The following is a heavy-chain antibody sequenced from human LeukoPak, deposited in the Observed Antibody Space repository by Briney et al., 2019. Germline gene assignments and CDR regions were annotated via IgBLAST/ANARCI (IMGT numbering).Heavy chain of an antibody. J-gene: IGHJ4*02. V-gene: IGHV4-34*01. CDR3: ARHPDLIPDYYDSSGYYYFDY. CDR1: GGSFSGYY. CDR2: INHSGST. D-gene: IGHD3-22*01. Sequence: SETLSLTCAVYGGSFSGYYWSWIRQPPGKGLEWIGEINHSGSTNYNPSLKSRVTISVDTSKNQFSLKLSSVTAADTAVYYCARHPDLIPDYYDSSGYYYFDYWGQGTLVTVSS.